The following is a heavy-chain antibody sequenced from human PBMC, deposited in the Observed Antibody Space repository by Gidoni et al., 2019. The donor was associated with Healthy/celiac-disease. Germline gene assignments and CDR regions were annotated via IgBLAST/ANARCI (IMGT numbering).Heavy chain of an antibody. CDR3: AKRLYYYDSSGYYPHFDY. V-gene: IGHV3-23*04. Sequence: EVQLVESGGGLVQPGGSLRLSCAASGFTFSSYAMSWVRQAPGKGLEWVSAISGSGGSTYYADSVKGRFTISRDNSKNTLYLQMNSLRAEDTAVYYCAKRLYYYDSSGYYPHFDYWGQGTLVTVSS. D-gene: IGHD3-22*01. J-gene: IGHJ4*02. CDR1: GFTFSSYA. CDR2: ISGSGGST.